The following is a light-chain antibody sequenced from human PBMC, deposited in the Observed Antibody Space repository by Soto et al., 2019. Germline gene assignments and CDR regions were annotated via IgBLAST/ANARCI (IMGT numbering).Light chain of an antibody. V-gene: IGKV3-11*01. J-gene: IGKJ5*01. CDR3: HQRTIWPLSIT. Sequence: EIVLTQSPATLSLSPGERATLSCRASQSISTYLAWYQQKPGQAPRLLIYDTYNRATGIPARFSGSGSGTDFTLTISSLEPEDFAVYYCHQRTIWPLSITFGQGTRLEIK. CDR2: DTY. CDR1: QSISTY.